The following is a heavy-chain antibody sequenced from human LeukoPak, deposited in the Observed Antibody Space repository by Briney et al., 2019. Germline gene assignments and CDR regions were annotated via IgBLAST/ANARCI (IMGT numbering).Heavy chain of an antibody. CDR3: ARRLAVDY. D-gene: IGHD5-12*01. CDR1: GFIVSNNY. CDR2: IYSGGST. V-gene: IGHV3-53*01. J-gene: IGHJ4*02. Sequence: GGSLRLSCAASGFIVSNNYMNWVRQAPGKGLEWLSVIYSGGSTYYADSVKGRFTISRDNAKNSLYLQMNSLRAEDTAVYYCARRLAVDYWGQGTLVTVSS.